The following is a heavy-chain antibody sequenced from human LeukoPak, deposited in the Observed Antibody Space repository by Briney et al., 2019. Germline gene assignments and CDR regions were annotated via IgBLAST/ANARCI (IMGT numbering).Heavy chain of an antibody. CDR2: ISVDTHSR. V-gene: IGHV3-43*01. CDR1: GFKFDEYT. J-gene: IGHJ4*02. CDR3: IKEAGRSVTGSEGFFDF. Sequence: GGSLRLSCAASGFKFDEYTIDWVRRAPGKGLEWVSLISVDTHSRSHSASVKGRFTISRDNNRNSLYMQMNSMRRQDTALDYCIKEAGRSVTGSEGFFDFWGQGNLVIVSS. D-gene: IGHD1-14*01.